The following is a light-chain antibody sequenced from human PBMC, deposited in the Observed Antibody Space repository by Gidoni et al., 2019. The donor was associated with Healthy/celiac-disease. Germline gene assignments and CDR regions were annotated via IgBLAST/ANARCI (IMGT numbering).Light chain of an antibody. Sequence: QSALTQPPPASGSPGQSVTIPCTGTSSDVGGYNYFSWYQQHPGKAPKLMIYEVSKRPSGVPDRFSGSKSGNTASLTVSGLQAEDEADYYCSSYAGSNNLVFGGGTKLTVL. CDR1: SSDVGGYNY. CDR2: EVS. V-gene: IGLV2-8*01. J-gene: IGLJ2*01. CDR3: SSYAGSNNLV.